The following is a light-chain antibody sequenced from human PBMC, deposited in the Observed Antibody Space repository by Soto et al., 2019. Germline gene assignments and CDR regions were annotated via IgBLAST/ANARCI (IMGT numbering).Light chain of an antibody. Sequence: EIVLTQSPATLSLSPGERATLSCRASQSINRHLAWYRQKPGQAPRLLIYDASNRATGIPARFSGSGSGTDFTLTISSLDPEDFGVDYCQQRSNWPPVTFGGGIKVEIK. V-gene: IGKV3-11*01. CDR1: QSINRH. CDR2: DAS. J-gene: IGKJ4*01. CDR3: QQRSNWPPVT.